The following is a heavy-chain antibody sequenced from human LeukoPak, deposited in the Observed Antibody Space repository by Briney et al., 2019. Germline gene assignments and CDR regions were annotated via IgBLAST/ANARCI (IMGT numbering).Heavy chain of an antibody. J-gene: IGHJ4*02. Sequence: GGSLRLSCAASGFTFSSYSMDWVRQAPGKGLEWVSSISSSSSYIYYADSVKGRFTISRDNAKNSLYLQMNSLRAEDTAVYYCARVHSSSGDYWGQGTLVTVSS. CDR3: ARVHSSSGDY. CDR1: GFTFSSYS. CDR2: ISSSSSYI. D-gene: IGHD6-6*01. V-gene: IGHV3-21*01.